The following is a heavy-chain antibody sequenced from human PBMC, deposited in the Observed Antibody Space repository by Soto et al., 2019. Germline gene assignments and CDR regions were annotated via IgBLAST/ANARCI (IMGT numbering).Heavy chain of an antibody. J-gene: IGHJ4*02. D-gene: IGHD6-19*01. CDR2: IGRSGDST. CDR1: GFTFSDYA. V-gene: IGHV3-23*01. Sequence: EVQLLESGGGLVQPGGSLRLSCAASGFTFSDYAMTWVRQAPGKGLEWVSTIGRSGDSTYYRDSVKGRFTISRDNSKNTVYLQMNSLRAEDTAEYYCARTDKFNPQSSGCANRFDYWGQGTLVTVSS. CDR3: ARTDKFNPQSSGCANRFDY.